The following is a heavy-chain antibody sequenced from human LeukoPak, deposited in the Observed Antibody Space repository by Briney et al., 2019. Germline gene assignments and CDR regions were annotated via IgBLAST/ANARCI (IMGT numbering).Heavy chain of an antibody. V-gene: IGHV4-39*01. CDR1: GGSINSGTFY. CDR3: ARRSDSGSDDGEDYFDY. CDR2: MYYDGRS. D-gene: IGHD1-26*01. Sequence: SETLSFTCTVSGGSINSGTFYWGWIRQPPGKGLEWIGSMYYDGRSYYNPSLKSRVTTSVDTSKNQFSLKLTSVTAADTAVYFCARRSDSGSDDGEDYFDYWGQGTLVTVSS. J-gene: IGHJ4*02.